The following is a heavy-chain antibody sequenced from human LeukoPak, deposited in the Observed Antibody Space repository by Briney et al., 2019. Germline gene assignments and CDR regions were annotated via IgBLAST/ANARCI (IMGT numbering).Heavy chain of an antibody. CDR3: ANLYGDSSNGMDV. J-gene: IGHJ6*02. CDR1: GFTFSSYA. Sequence: GGSLRLSCAPSGFTFSSYAMTCVRQALGKRLECVSAISGSGCTTYYEDSVKGRFTISRDNSKITLYLQMNSLRAEDTAVYYCANLYGDSSNGMDVWGLGTTVTVSS. V-gene: IGHV3-23*01. CDR2: ISGSGCTT. D-gene: IGHD4-17*01.